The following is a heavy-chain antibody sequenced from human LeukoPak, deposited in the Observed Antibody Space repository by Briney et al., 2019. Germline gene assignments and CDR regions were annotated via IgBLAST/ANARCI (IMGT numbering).Heavy chain of an antibody. J-gene: IGHJ6*02. V-gene: IGHV3-23*01. Sequence: TGGSLRLSCAASGFTFSRFWMSWVRQAPGKGLEWVSAISGSGGSTYYADSVKGRFTISRDNAKNTLYLQMNSLRAEDTAVYYCARDPFTDDYYGMDVWGQGTTVTVSS. CDR1: GFTFSRFW. CDR2: ISGSGGST. CDR3: ARDPFTDDYYGMDV.